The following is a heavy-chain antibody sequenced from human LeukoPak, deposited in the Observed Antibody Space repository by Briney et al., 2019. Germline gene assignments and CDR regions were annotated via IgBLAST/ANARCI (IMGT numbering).Heavy chain of an antibody. CDR2: INPNSGGT. J-gene: IGHJ4*02. CDR3: TIVGIVVVITATEYYFDY. CDR1: GYTFTDNY. Sequence: GASVKVSCKSSGYTFTDNYIHWMREAPGQGLEWMGWINPNSGGTNYARKFLDRVTMTRDTSISTAFMELSRLRSDDTAVHCCTIVGIVVVITATEYYFDYWGQGTLVTVSS. D-gene: IGHD2-15*01. V-gene: IGHV1-2*02.